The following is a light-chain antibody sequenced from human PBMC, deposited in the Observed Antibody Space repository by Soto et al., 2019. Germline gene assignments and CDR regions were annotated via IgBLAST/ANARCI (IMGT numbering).Light chain of an antibody. CDR2: DAS. J-gene: IGKJ2*01. Sequence: DIQMTQSPSSLSASVGDRVTITCQASQDISNYLNWYQQKPGKAPKLLIYDASNLETGVPSRFSGSGSGTDFTFTISSLQPEDIATYYCKQYDNLRRTFGQGTKLEIK. CDR1: QDISNY. CDR3: KQYDNLRRT. V-gene: IGKV1-33*01.